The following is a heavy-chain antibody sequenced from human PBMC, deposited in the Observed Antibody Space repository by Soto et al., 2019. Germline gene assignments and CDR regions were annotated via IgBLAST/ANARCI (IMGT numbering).Heavy chain of an antibody. CDR1: GFTFSTYP. CDR2: ISGSGIST. D-gene: IGHD4-4*01. CDR3: VKPPVITASYYYYDMDV. Sequence: EAQLLESGGGLVQPGGSLRLSCAASGFTFSTYPMSWVRQAPGKGLEWVSGISGSGISTYYTDSVKGRFTISRDNSKNTVFLQMNSLRDEVTAVYYCVKPPVITASYYYYDMDVWGQGTTVTVSS. V-gene: IGHV3-23*01. J-gene: IGHJ6*02.